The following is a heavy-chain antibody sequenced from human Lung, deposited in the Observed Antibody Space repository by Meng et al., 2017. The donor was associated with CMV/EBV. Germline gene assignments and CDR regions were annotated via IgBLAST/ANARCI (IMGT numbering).Heavy chain of an antibody. J-gene: IGHJ6*02. D-gene: IGHD3-3*01. CDR2: ISYDGSSK. V-gene: IGHV3-30*10. Sequence: GGSXRLXCAGSGFXFSTHAIHWVRQAPGKGLEWVAVISYDGSSKDYTDSVKGRFTISRDKSKNTLYLQMNSLRGEDTAVYYCAGDSRPDFLGNLLTQYYYYYGMDVWXQGTXVTVSS. CDR1: GFXFSTHA. CDR3: AGDSRPDFLGNLLTQYYYYYGMDV.